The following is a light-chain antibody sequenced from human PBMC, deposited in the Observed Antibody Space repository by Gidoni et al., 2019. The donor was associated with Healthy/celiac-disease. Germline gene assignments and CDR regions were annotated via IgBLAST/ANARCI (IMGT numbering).Light chain of an antibody. J-gene: IGKJ3*01. Sequence: DIQMTQSPSSLSASVGDRVTITCRASQSISSYLNWYQQKPGKAPKLLIYAASSLQSGDPSRFSGSGSGTDFTLTISSLQPEDFATYYCQQSYSTPFTFGPXTKVDIK. CDR1: QSISSY. CDR2: AAS. CDR3: QQSYSTPFT. V-gene: IGKV1-39*01.